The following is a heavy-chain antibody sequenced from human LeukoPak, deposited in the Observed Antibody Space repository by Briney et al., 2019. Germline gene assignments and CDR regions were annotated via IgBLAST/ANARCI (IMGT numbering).Heavy chain of an antibody. Sequence: ASVKVSCKASGYTFTGYYMHWLRQAPGQGLEWMGWINPNSGGTNYAQKFQGRVTMTRDTSISTAYMELSRLRSDDTAVYYCARGRVVVAAGDYWGQGTLVTVSS. V-gene: IGHV1-2*02. D-gene: IGHD2-15*01. CDR3: ARGRVVVAAGDY. CDR1: GYTFTGYY. J-gene: IGHJ4*02. CDR2: INPNSGGT.